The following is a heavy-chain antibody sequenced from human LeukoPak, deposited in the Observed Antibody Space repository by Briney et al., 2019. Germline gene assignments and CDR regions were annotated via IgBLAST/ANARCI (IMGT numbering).Heavy chain of an antibody. D-gene: IGHD5-24*01. CDR3: ARDSPWLPDPY. J-gene: IGHJ4*02. V-gene: IGHV3-74*03. Sequence: GESLRLACAASGFTFSTYWMHWVRQAPGKGLVWVSRINTDGSDISYADSVRGRFTISRDNARNTLYLQMNSLRADDTAVYYCARDSPWLPDPYWGQGTLVTVSS. CDR1: GFTFSTYW. CDR2: INTDGSDI.